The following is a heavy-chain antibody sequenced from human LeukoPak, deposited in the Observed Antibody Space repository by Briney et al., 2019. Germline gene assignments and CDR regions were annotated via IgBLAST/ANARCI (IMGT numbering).Heavy chain of an antibody. V-gene: IGHV4-34*01. Sequence: SETLSLTCAVYGASFSGYSWSWIRQPPGKGMEWIGEIHHSGSANYNPSLKSRVTISVDTSNNQFSLKLSSVTAADTAVYYCARGRFLYHWFDPWGQGTLVTVSS. CDR2: IHHSGSA. J-gene: IGHJ5*02. CDR3: ARGRFLYHWFDP. CDR1: GASFSGYS. D-gene: IGHD2-2*02.